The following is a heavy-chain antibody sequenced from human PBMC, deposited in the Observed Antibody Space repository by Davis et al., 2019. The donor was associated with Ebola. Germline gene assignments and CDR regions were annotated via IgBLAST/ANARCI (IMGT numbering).Heavy chain of an antibody. D-gene: IGHD6-19*01. CDR1: GFTFSSYG. J-gene: IGHJ5*02. Sequence: PGGPLRLSCAASGFTFSSYGMHWVRQAPGKGLEWVAVIWYDGSNKYYADSVKGRFTISRDNSKNTLYLQMNSLRAEDTAVYYCARERGIAVAGGYWFDPWGQGTLVTVSS. CDR3: ARERGIAVAGGYWFDP. CDR2: IWYDGSNK. V-gene: IGHV3-33*01.